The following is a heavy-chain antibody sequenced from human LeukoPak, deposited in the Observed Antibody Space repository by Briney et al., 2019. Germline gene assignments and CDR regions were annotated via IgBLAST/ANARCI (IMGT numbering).Heavy chain of an antibody. CDR2: IYYSGST. CDR1: GGSISTFY. CDR3: ARVEGYYGSGSYLDP. D-gene: IGHD3-10*01. V-gene: IGHV4-59*01. J-gene: IGHJ5*02. Sequence: PSETLSLTCTVSGGSISTFYWNWIRQPPGKGLEWIGYIYYSGSTNYNPSLKSRVTISVDTSKNQFSLKLSSVTAADTAVYYCARVEGYYGSGSYLDPWGQGTLVTVSS.